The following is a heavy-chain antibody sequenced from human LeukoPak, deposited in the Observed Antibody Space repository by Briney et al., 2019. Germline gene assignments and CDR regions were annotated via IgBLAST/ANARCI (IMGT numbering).Heavy chain of an antibody. CDR2: IYYSGST. CDR1: GGSISSSSYY. D-gene: IGHD6-13*01. V-gene: IGHV4-39*01. CDR3: ARCEAAAESPIDY. Sequence: PSETLSLTCTVSGGSISSSSYYWGWIRQPPGKGLEWIGSIYYSGSTYYNPSLKSRVTISVDTSKNRFSLKLSSVTAADTAVYYCARCEAAAESPIDYWGQGTLVTVSS. J-gene: IGHJ4*02.